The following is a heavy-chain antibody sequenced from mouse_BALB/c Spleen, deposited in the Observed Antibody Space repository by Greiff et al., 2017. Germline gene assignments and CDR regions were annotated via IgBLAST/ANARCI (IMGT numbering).Heavy chain of an antibody. CDR2: ISYSGST. CDR1: GYSITSDYA. J-gene: IGHJ2*01. Sequence: EVQLVESGPGLVKPSQSLSLTCTVTGYSITSDYAWNWIRQFPGNKLEWMGYISYSGSTSYNPSLKSRISITRDTSKNQFFLQLNSVTTEDTATYYCARSPVLIYPDYWGQGTTLTVSS. V-gene: IGHV3-2*02. CDR3: ARSPVLIYPDY. D-gene: IGHD2-1*01.